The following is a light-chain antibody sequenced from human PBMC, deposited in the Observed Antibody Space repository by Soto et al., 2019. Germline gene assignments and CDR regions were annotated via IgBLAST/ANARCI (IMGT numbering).Light chain of an antibody. V-gene: IGLV1-51*01. CDR1: SSNIGNNY. CDR2: DNN. Sequence: QSVLTQPPSVSAAPGQRVTISCSGSSSNIGNNYVSWYQQLPGTAPRVLIYDNNKRPSGIPDRVSGSKSGTSATLRITGIQTGDEADYYCGTWDSGLSAGSVFGRGTKLTVL. J-gene: IGLJ3*02. CDR3: GTWDSGLSAGSV.